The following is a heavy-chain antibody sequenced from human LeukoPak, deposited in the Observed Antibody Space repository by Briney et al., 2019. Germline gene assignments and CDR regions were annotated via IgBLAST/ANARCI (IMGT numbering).Heavy chain of an antibody. Sequence: ASVTVSYKASGYTFTGYYMHWVRQAPGQGLEWMGWINPNSGGTNYAQKFQGRVTMTRDTSISTAYMKLSRLRSDDTAVYYCARDFDSIAAARFDYWGQGTLVTVSS. CDR2: INPNSGGT. D-gene: IGHD6-13*01. J-gene: IGHJ4*02. CDR1: GYTFTGYY. CDR3: ARDFDSIAAARFDY. V-gene: IGHV1-2*02.